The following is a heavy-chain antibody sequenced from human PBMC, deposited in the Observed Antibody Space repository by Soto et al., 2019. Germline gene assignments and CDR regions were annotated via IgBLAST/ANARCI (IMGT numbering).Heavy chain of an antibody. CDR2: ILYDGSEK. D-gene: IGHD6-19*01. J-gene: IGHJ4*02. CDR3: AREPGRIAVAGFDY. Sequence: QVQLVESGGGVVQPGRSLRLSCVASGFMFDSYGMHWVRQAPGKGLEWVAIILYDGSEKYHADSVKGRFTISRDNSKNTLYLQMNRLTAEDTALYYCAREPGRIAVAGFDYWGQGTLVTVSS. CDR1: GFMFDSYG. V-gene: IGHV3-33*01.